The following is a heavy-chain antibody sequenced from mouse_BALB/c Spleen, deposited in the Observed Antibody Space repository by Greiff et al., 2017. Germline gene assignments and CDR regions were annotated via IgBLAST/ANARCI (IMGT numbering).Heavy chain of an antibody. J-gene: IGHJ2*01. CDR3: VRGYGAGNHFDY. CDR2: ISSGSSTI. V-gene: IGHV5-17*02. CDR1: GFTFSSFG. D-gene: IGHD2-1*01. Sequence: EVKVVESGGGLVQPGGSRKLSCAASGFTFSSFGMHWVRQAPEKGLEWVAYISSGSSTIYYADTVKGRFTISRDNPKNTLFLQMTSLRSEDTAMYYCVRGYGAGNHFDYWGQGTTLTVSS.